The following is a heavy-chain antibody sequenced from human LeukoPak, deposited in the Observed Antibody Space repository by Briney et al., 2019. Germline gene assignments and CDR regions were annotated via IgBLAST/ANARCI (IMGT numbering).Heavy chain of an antibody. CDR3: ARTNLYVDTAVNDAFDI. CDR1: GFTFSSYG. J-gene: IGHJ3*02. Sequence: GGSLRLSCAASGFTFSSYGMHWVRQAPGKGLEWVADIWYDGSDEYYADSMKGRFTISRDNSKNTLYLQMNSLTAEDTAVYYCARTNLYVDTAVNDAFDIWGQGTMVTVSS. D-gene: IGHD5-18*01. CDR2: IWYDGSDE. V-gene: IGHV3-33*01.